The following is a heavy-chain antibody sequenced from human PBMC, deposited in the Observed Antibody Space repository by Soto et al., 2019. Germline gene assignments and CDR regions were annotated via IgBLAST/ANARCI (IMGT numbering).Heavy chain of an antibody. CDR2: ISYGGST. D-gene: IGHD5-18*01. V-gene: IGHV4-31*03. CDR1: GGSINSGGYC. CDR3: SRGILV. Sequence: QVQLQESGPGLVKPSQTLSLTCTVSGGSINSGGYCWSWIRHPPGKGLDWIGCISYGGSTSYNPSLHSRVTISVAPSKNQFSLKLTSVTAADPAVYYFSRGILVWGQGALITVSS. J-gene: IGHJ4*02.